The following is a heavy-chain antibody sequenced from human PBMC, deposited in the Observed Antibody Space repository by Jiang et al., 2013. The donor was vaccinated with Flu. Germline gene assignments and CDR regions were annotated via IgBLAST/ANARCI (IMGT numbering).Heavy chain of an antibody. CDR2: IYYSGST. J-gene: IGHJ4*02. CDR3: ARLEDTAMVLDY. D-gene: IGHD5-18*01. V-gene: IGHV4-39*01. Sequence: SGPGLVKPSETLSLTCTVSGGSISSSSYYWGWIRQPPGKGLEWIGSIYYSGSTYYNPSLKSRVTISVDTSKNQFSLKLSSVTAADTAVYYCARLEDTAMVLDYWGQGTLVTVSS. CDR1: GGSISSSSYY.